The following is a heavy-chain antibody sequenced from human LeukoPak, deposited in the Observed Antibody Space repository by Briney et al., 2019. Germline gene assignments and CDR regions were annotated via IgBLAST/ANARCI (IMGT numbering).Heavy chain of an antibody. D-gene: IGHD5-24*01. Sequence: GGSLRLSCAASGFTFDDYAMHWARQAPGKGLEWVSLISWDGGSTYYAGSVKGRFIISRDNSKNSLYLQMNSLRPEDTALYYCAKDTDDGYHAKGGLDYWDQGTLVTVSS. V-gene: IGHV3-43D*03. CDR1: GFTFDDYA. CDR3: AKDTDDGYHAKGGLDY. J-gene: IGHJ4*02. CDR2: ISWDGGST.